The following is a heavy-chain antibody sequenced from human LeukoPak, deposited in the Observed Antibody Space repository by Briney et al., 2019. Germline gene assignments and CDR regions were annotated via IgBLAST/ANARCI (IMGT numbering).Heavy chain of an antibody. CDR1: GFTFSSYS. V-gene: IGHV3-21*01. J-gene: IGHJ6*04. CDR2: ISSSSSYI. D-gene: IGHD2-2*01. Sequence: GGSLRLSCAASGFTFSSYSMNWVRQAPGKGLEWVSSISSSSSYIYHADSVKGRFTISRDNAKNSLYLQMNSLRAEDTAVYYCARDQDIVVVPAAIYYYGMDVWGKGTTVTVSS. CDR3: ARDQDIVVVPAAIYYYGMDV.